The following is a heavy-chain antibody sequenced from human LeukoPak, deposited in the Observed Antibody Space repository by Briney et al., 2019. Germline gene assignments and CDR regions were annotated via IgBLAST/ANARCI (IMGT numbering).Heavy chain of an antibody. CDR2: IYYSGST. CDR1: GGSISSSSYY. CDR3: ARMGWQQRSQGSKFDY. D-gene: IGHD6-13*01. J-gene: IGHJ4*02. V-gene: IGHV4-39*01. Sequence: SETLSLTCTVSGGSISSSSYYWVWIRQPPGKGLEWIGSIYYSGSTYYNPSLKSRVTISVDTSKNQFSLKLSSVTAADTAVYYCARMGWQQRSQGSKFDYWGQGTLVTVSS.